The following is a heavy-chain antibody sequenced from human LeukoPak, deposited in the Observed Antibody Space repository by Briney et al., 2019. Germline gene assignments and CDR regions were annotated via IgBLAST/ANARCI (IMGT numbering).Heavy chain of an antibody. D-gene: IGHD6-13*01. CDR3: ARGRSSWYHNWFDP. CDR1: GYTLTSYY. Sequence: ASVKVSCKASGYTLTSYYLHWVRQAPGQGLEWMAIINPSGGSTSHAQKSQGRVTMTRDTSASTVYMELSGLRSEDTAVYYCARGRSSWYHNWFDPWGQGTLVTVSS. J-gene: IGHJ5*02. V-gene: IGHV1-46*01. CDR2: INPSGGST.